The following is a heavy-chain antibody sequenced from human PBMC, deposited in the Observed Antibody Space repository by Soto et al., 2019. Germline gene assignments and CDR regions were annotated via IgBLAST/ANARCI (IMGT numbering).Heavy chain of an antibody. J-gene: IGHJ3*02. Sequence: GGSLRLSCAASGFTFSSYAMSWVRQAPGKGLEWVSAISGSGGSTYYADSVKGRFTISRDNSKNTLYLQMNSLRAEDTAVYYCARLTGAEDAFDIWGQGTMVTVSS. D-gene: IGHD1-26*01. V-gene: IGHV3-23*01. CDR1: GFTFSSYA. CDR3: ARLTGAEDAFDI. CDR2: ISGSGGST.